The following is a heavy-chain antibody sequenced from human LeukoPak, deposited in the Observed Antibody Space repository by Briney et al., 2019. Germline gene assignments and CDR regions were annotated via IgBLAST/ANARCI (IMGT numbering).Heavy chain of an antibody. D-gene: IGHD3-10*01. CDR1: GFAFNIYW. V-gene: IGHV3-7*01. CDR3: ASLKVSTVRDSFDL. J-gene: IGHJ3*01. Sequence: GGSLRLSCAASGFAFNIYWMTWVRQAPGKGLEWVANIKKDGSDKHYVDSVRGRFTVSRDNAKSSLYLQMNRLRADDTAVYYCASLKVSTVRDSFDLWGRGTMVTVSS. CDR2: IKKDGSDK.